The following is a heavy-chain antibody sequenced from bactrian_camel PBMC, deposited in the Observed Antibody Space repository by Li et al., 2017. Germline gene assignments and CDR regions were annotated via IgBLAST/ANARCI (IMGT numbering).Heavy chain of an antibody. CDR1: GYTLPMN. D-gene: IGHD1*01. J-gene: IGHJ4*01. Sequence: HVQLVESGGGSVQAGGSLRLSCVASGYTLPMNMGWFRRLPGQEREGVAAIAGDGRTNYADSVKGRFTISRDNAKNIVVLQMNNLKPEDTAMYYCAADLVTDVPSLVESQYYYWGQGTQVTVS. CDR3: AADLVTDVPSLVESQYYY. CDR2: IAGDGRT. V-gene: IGHV3S53*01.